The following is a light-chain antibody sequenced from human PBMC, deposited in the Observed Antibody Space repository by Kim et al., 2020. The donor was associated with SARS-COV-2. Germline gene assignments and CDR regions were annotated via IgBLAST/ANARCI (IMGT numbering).Light chain of an antibody. CDR1: QSLLHSNGYNY. CDR2: LGS. V-gene: IGKV2-28*01. Sequence: EPASTSCRSSQSLLHSNGYNYLDWYLQKPGQSPQPLIYLGSNRAAGVPDRFSGSGSGTDFTLKISRVEAEDVGVYYCMQALQTPVTFGQGTKLEI. J-gene: IGKJ2*01. CDR3: MQALQTPVT.